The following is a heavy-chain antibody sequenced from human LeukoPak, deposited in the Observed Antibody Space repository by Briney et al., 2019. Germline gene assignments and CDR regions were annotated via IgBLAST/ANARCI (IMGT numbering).Heavy chain of an antibody. J-gene: IGHJ5*02. V-gene: IGHV4-34*01. CDR1: GGSFSDYY. Sequence: PSETLSLTCAVYGGSFSDYYWSWIRQPPGKGLEWIGEINHSGSTNYNPSLKSRVTISVDTSKNQFSLKLSSVTAADTAVYYCARIRYCSGGSCSWGQGTLATVSS. CDR2: INHSGST. D-gene: IGHD2-15*01. CDR3: ARIRYCSGGSCS.